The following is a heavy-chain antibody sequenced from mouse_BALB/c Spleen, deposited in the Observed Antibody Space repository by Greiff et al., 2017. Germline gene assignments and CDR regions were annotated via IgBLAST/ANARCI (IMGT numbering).Heavy chain of an antibody. V-gene: IGHV14-1*02. Sequence: VQLQQSGAELVKPGASVKLSCTASGFNIKDYYMHWVKQRPEQGLEWIGWIDPENGNTIYDPKFQGKASITADTSSNTAYLQLSSLTSEDTAVYYCASDYPYAMDYWGQGTSVTVSS. CDR1: GFNIKDYY. D-gene: IGHD2-4*01. CDR2: IDPENGNT. J-gene: IGHJ4*01. CDR3: ASDYPYAMDY.